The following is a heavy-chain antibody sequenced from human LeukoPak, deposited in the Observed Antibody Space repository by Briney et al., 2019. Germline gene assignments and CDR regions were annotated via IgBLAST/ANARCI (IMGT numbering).Heavy chain of an antibody. V-gene: IGHV3-21*01. CDR2: ISSSSSYI. CDR3: AREQGEYQLLYGYYYYYMDV. CDR1: GFTYSSYS. D-gene: IGHD2-2*02. Sequence: PGGSLRLSCAASGFTYSSYSMNWVHQAPGKALEWVSSISSSSSYIYYADSVKGRFTISRDNAKNSLYLQMNSLRAEDTAVYYCAREQGEYQLLYGYYYYYMDVWGKGTTVTVSS. J-gene: IGHJ6*03.